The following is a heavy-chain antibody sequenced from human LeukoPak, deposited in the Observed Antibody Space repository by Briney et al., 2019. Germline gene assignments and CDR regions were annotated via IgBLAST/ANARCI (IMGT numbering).Heavy chain of an antibody. CDR2: THESEST. V-gene: IGHV4-59*11. CDR1: GDSIRSHF. Sequence: SETLSLTCTVSGDSIRSHFYNWVRHPPGKGLEWIGVTHESESTNYNPSLKGRVTISVDTSKNQFSLRLTSVTAADTAVYYCVIGRGWLPDYWGQGTLVTVSS. CDR3: VIGRGWLPDY. D-gene: IGHD5-24*01. J-gene: IGHJ4*02.